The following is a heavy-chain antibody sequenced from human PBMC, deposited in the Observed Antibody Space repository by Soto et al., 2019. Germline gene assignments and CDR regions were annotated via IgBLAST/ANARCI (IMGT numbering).Heavy chain of an antibody. CDR1: GFTFSSYW. Sequence: EVQLVESGGGLVQPGGSLRLSCAASGFTFSSYWMSWVRQAPGKGLEWVANIKQDGSEKYYVDSVKCRFTISRDNAKNSLYLQMNSLRAEDTAVYYCARATVTTFYYYYGMDVWGQGTTVTVSS. D-gene: IGHD4-17*01. CDR3: ARATVTTFYYYYGMDV. CDR2: IKQDGSEK. V-gene: IGHV3-7*01. J-gene: IGHJ6*02.